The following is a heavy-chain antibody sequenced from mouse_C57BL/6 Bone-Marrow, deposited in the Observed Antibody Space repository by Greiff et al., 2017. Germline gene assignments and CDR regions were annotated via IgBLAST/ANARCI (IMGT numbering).Heavy chain of an antibody. CDR1: GYTFTSYW. CDR2: IHPNSGST. D-gene: IGHD1-1*01. V-gene: IGHV1-64*01. CDR3: ARPYCYGTFMDY. J-gene: IGHJ4*01. Sequence: QVQLQQPGAELVKPGASVKLSCKASGYTFTSYWMHWVKQRPGQGLEWIGMIHPNSGSTNYNEKFKSKATLTVDKSSSTAYMQLSSLTSEDSAVYYCARPYCYGTFMDYWGQGTSVTVSS.